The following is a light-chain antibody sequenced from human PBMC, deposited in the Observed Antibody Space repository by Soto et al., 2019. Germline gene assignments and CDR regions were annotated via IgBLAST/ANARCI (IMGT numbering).Light chain of an antibody. V-gene: IGKV3-20*01. J-gene: IGKJ2*01. Sequence: EVVLTQSPGTLSLSPGERATLSCRASQSVSNNYFAWYQQIPGQAPRLLIFGSSDRATGIPARFSGSGSGTDFGLAIGGLEREDFAGKYCQEDGSAPPYTFGQGTTLET. CDR2: GSS. CDR1: QSVSNNY. CDR3: QEDGSAPPYT.